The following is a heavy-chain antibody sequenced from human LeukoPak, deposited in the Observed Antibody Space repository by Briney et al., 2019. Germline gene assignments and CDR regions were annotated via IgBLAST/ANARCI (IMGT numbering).Heavy chain of an antibody. D-gene: IGHD5-12*01. J-gene: IGHJ4*02. V-gene: IGHV4-61*01. CDR3: ARRSGYPYYFDY. CDR2: IYFSVNT. CDR1: GGSISSSSYY. Sequence: KPSETLSLTCTVSGGSISSSSYYWSWIRQPPGKGLEWIGYIYFSVNTNYNPSLKSRVTISVDTSKNQFSLKLSSVTAADTAVYYCARRSGYPYYFDYWGQGTLVTVSS.